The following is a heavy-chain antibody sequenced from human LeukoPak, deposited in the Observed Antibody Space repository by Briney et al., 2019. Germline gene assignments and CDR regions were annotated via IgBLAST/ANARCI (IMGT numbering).Heavy chain of an antibody. CDR2: IYYSGST. CDR3: ARSVGEAGYYYGMDV. J-gene: IGHJ6*02. D-gene: IGHD3-10*01. CDR1: GGSISSYY. Sequence: KPSETLSLTCTVSGGSISSYYWSWIRQPPGKGLEWIGYIYYSGSTNYNPSLKSRVTISVDTSKNQFSLKLSSVTAADTAVYYCARSVGEAGYYYGMDVRGQGTTVTVSS. V-gene: IGHV4-59*12.